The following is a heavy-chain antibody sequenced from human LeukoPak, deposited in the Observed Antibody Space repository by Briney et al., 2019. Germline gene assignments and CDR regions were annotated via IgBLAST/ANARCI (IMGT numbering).Heavy chain of an antibody. CDR2: INPIDGRA. CDR3: AAGGASEVRDDY. V-gene: IGHV1-69*11. Sequence: ASVKVSCKASGGSFSSYGISWVRQAPGQGLEWMGKINPIDGRANYGQRFQGRVTITADELTTTSYMELSSLTAEDMAVYYCAAGGASEVRDDYWGQGTLVTVSS. CDR1: GGSFSSYG. J-gene: IGHJ4*02. D-gene: IGHD3-10*01.